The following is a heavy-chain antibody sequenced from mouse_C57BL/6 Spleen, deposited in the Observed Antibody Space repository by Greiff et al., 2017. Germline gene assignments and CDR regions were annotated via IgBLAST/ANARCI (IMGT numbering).Heavy chain of an antibody. D-gene: IGHD1-1*01. J-gene: IGHJ2*01. CDR1: GYTFTSYW. Sequence: VQLQQPGTELVKPGASVKLSCKASGYTFTSYWMHWVKQRPGQGLEWIGNINPSNGGTNYNEKFKSKATLTVDKSSSTAYMQLSSLTSEDSAVYYCARSTGVERVLFDYWGQGTTLTVSS. V-gene: IGHV1-53*01. CDR2: INPSNGGT. CDR3: ARSTGVERVLFDY.